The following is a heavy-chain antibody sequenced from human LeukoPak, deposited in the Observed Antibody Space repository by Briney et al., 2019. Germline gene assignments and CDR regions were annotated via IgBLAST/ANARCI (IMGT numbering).Heavy chain of an antibody. CDR1: GFTFSSYG. D-gene: IGHD5-18*01. CDR2: ISHDGSNK. Sequence: PGRSLRLSCAASGFTFSSYGMHWVRQAPGKGLQWVALISHDGSNKYYADSVRGRFTISRDNSKNTLYLQMNSLRAEDTAVYYCARDDEGAYSYGPTIFDYWGQGTLVTVSS. CDR3: ARDDEGAYSYGPTIFDY. J-gene: IGHJ4*02. V-gene: IGHV3-30*03.